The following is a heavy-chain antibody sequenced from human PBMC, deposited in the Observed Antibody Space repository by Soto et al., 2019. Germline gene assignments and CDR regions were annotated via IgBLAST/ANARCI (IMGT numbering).Heavy chain of an antibody. Sequence: EVQLVESGGGLVQPGGSLRLSCAASGFTFSSYEMNWVRQAPGKGLEWVSYISSSGSTIYYADSVKGRFTISRDNAKNSLYLQMNSLRAEDTAVYYCAKDNVALGTYYAFDKWGLGTMVTVSA. V-gene: IGHV3-48*03. CDR3: AKDNVALGTYYAFDK. D-gene: IGHD1-26*01. CDR1: GFTFSSYE. J-gene: IGHJ3*02. CDR2: ISSSGSTI.